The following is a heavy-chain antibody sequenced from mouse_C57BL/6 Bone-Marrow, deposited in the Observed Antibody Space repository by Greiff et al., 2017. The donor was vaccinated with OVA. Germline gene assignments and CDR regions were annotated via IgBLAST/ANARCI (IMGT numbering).Heavy chain of an antibody. CDR2: IDPENGDT. CDR3: TGVYYGSSYVDY. J-gene: IGHJ2*01. V-gene: IGHV14-4*01. D-gene: IGHD1-1*01. Sequence: EVKLLESGAELVRPGASVKLSCTASGFNIKDDYMHWVKQRPEQGLEWIGWIDPENGDTEYASKFQGKATITADTSSNTAYLQLSSLTSEDTAVYYCTGVYYGSSYVDYWGQGTTLTVSS. CDR1: GFNIKDDY.